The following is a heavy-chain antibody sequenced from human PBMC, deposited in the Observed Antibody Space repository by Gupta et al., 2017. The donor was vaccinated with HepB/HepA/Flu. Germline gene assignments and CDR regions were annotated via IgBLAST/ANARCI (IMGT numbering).Heavy chain of an antibody. J-gene: IGHJ4*01. D-gene: IGHD6-13*01. CDR1: GFTFSSYA. Sequence: EVQLLESGGGLVQPGGSLRLSCAASGFTFSSYAMSWVRQAPGKGLEWVSAISGSGGSTYYADAVKGRFTISRDNSKNTMYLQMNRLRAEDTAVYYFAKWYSSSWYYYDYGFHGTLVAVYS. V-gene: IGHV3-23*01. CDR2: ISGSGGST. CDR3: AKWYSSSWYYYDY.